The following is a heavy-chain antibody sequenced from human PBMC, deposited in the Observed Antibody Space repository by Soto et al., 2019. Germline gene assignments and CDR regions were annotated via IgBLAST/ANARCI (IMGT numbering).Heavy chain of an antibody. CDR3: ARDSGYGAGNSVNHYIDY. CDR2: ISPYNGNT. CDR1: GYTFSRYG. V-gene: IGHV1-18*04. D-gene: IGHD3-10*01. Sequence: ASVKVSCKASGYTFSRYGISWVRQAPGQGLEWMGWISPYNGNTNYAQKLQVRFTMTTDTSTSTAYMELRSLRSDDTAVYYCARDSGYGAGNSVNHYIDYWGHGTLVTVS. J-gene: IGHJ4*01.